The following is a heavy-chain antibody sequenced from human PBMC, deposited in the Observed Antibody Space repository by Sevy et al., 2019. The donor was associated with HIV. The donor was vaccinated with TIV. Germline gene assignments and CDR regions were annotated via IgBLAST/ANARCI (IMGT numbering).Heavy chain of an antibody. Sequence: GGSLRLSCAASGFTVSSNYMSWVRQAPGKGLEWVSVIYSGGSTYYADSVKGRFTISRDNSKNTVDLQMNSLRAEDTAVYYCANSPLATVAVDAFDIWGQGTMVTVSS. D-gene: IGHD4-17*01. CDR1: GFTVSSNY. CDR2: IYSGGST. CDR3: ANSPLATVAVDAFDI. J-gene: IGHJ3*02. V-gene: IGHV3-53*01.